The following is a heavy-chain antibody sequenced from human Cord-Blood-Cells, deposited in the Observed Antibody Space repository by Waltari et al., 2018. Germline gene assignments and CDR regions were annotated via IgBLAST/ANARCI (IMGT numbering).Heavy chain of an antibody. J-gene: IGHJ4*02. V-gene: IGHV3-30-3*01. CDR1: GFTLSSHA. CDR3: ARGEAVAGTSFDY. D-gene: IGHD6-19*01. Sequence: QVQLVESGGGVVQPGRSLRLSCAAPGFTLSSHALHSLRQAPGKGLEWVAVISYDGSNKYYADSVKGRFTISRDNSKNTLYLQMNSLRAEDTAVYYCARGEAVAGTSFDYWGQGTLVTVSS. CDR2: ISYDGSNK.